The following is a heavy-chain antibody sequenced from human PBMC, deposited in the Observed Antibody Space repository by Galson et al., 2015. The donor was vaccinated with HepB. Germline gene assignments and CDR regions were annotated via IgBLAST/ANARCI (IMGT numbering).Heavy chain of an antibody. CDR2: ISGSSGST. CDR3: AKVRSSWTGAFDI. V-gene: IGHV3-23*01. Sequence: SLRLSCAASGFTFPIYALHWVGPPPGKGLEWVSGISGSSGSTYYADSVKGRFTISRDNSKNPLYLQMNSLRAEDTAVYYCAKVRSSWTGAFDIWGQGTMVTVSS. D-gene: IGHD6-13*01. J-gene: IGHJ3*02. CDR1: GFTFPIYA.